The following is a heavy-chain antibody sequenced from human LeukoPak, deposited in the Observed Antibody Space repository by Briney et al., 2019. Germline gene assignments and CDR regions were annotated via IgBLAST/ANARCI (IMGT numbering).Heavy chain of an antibody. CDR1: GFTFSNAW. CDR2: IKSKTDGGTT. V-gene: IGHV3-15*07. CDR3: TTDLNYYDSSGYPYYFDY. J-gene: IGHJ4*02. D-gene: IGHD3-22*01. Sequence: KAGGSLRLSCAASGFTFSNAWMNWVRQAPGKGLEWVGRIKSKTDGGTTDYAAPVKGRFTISRDDSKNTLYLQMNSLKTEDTAVYYCTTDLNYYDSSGYPYYFDYWGQGTLVTVSS.